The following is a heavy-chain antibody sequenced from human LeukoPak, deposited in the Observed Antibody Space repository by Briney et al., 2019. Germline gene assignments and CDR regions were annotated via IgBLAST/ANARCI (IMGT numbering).Heavy chain of an antibody. J-gene: IGHJ4*02. V-gene: IGHV3-30*04. CDR3: ARQDCSGGSCYLDY. Sequence: GTSLRLSCVASGFTFSNYAMHWVRQAPGKGLEWVAVISYDGRNQYNADSVRGRFTISREKSKNTLYVQMNSLSAEDTAEYKCARQDCSGGSCYLDYWGQGILVTVSS. D-gene: IGHD2-15*01. CDR2: ISYDGRNQ. CDR1: GFTFSNYA.